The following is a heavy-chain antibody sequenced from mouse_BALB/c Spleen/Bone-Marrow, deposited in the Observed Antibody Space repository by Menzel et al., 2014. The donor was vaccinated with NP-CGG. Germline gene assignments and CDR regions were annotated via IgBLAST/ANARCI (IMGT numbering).Heavy chain of an antibody. D-gene: IGHD1-2*01. CDR1: GYTFTSHY. V-gene: IGHV1S81*02. Sequence: QVQLKESGAELVKPGTSVKLSCKASGYTFTSHYIYWVKQRPGQGLKWIGEINPNNGGTNFNEKYKSKATLTVDKSSSTAYMQLSSLTSKDSAVYYCTRLSLLRGYFDYWGQGTLSQSPQ. CDR2: INPNNGGT. J-gene: IGHJ2*01. CDR3: TRLSLLRGYFDY.